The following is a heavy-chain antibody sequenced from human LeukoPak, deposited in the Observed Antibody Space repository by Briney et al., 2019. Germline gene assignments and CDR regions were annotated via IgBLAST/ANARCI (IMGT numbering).Heavy chain of an antibody. V-gene: IGHV1-8*01. CDR1: GYTFTSCD. Sequence: ASVKVSCKASGYTFTSCDLNWVRQDTGQGRGWVGWMSPNSGNTGYAQKFQGRVTMTRNTSISTAYMELSSLRSEDTAVYYCARGGRSSTSPSDYWGQGTLVTVSS. CDR2: MSPNSGNT. D-gene: IGHD2-2*01. CDR3: ARGGRSSTSPSDY. J-gene: IGHJ4*02.